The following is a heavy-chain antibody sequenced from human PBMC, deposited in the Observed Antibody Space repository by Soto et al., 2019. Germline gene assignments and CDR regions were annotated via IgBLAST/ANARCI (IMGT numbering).Heavy chain of an antibody. CDR1: GFTFSSYA. CDR2: ISGSGGST. V-gene: IGHV3-23*01. CDR3: AKDNRARLLQKLDY. Sequence: GGSLRLSCAASGFTFSSYAMSWVRQAPGKGLEWVSAISGSGGSTYYADSVKGRFTISRDNSKNTLYLQMNSLRAEDTAVYYCAKDNRARLLQKLDYWGQGTLVTVSS. J-gene: IGHJ4*02.